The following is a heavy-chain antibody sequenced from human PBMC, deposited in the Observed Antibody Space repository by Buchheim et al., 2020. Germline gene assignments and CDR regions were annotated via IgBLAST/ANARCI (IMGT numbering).Heavy chain of an antibody. CDR2: ISFDGSNK. CDR1: GFTFSSYA. V-gene: IGHV3-30*01. CDR3: ARHPYGSGSRSYFYYGMDV. J-gene: IGHJ6*02. Sequence: QVQLVESGGGVVQPGRSLRLSCAASGFTFSSYAMHWVRQAPGKGLEWVAVISFDGSNKYYADSVKGRFTISRDNSKNTLYLQMNSLRAEDTAVYYCARHPYGSGSRSYFYYGMDVWGQGTT. D-gene: IGHD3-10*01.